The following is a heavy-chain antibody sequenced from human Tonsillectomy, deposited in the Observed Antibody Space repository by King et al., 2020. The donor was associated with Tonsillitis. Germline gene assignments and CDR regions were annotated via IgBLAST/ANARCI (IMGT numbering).Heavy chain of an antibody. CDR1: GGSISSGGYY. J-gene: IGHJ2*01. CDR3: ARGKGYCSSTSCLGRYFDL. D-gene: IGHD2-2*01. V-gene: IGHV4-31*03. Sequence: VQLQESGPGLVKPSQTLSLTCTVSGGSISSGGYYWNWIRQHPGKGLEWIVNIYYSGGTYYNPSLKSRVTVSLVASENQFSLNLTSVTAADTAVYYCARGKGYCSSTSCLGRYFDLWGRGTLVTVSS. CDR2: IYYSGGT.